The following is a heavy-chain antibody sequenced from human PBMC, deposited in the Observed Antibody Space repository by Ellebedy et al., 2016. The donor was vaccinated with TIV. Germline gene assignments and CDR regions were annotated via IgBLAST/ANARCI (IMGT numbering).Heavy chain of an antibody. D-gene: IGHD6-19*01. Sequence: SGPTLVKPTQTLPLTCTFSGFSLSTTRVSVSWIRQPPGKALEWLARIDWDDDKYFNTSLRTRLTISKDTSKNQVVLAMTNMDPVDTATYYCARTDGSGWAFDSWGQGTLVTVSS. CDR2: IDWDDDK. CDR1: GFSLSTTRVS. J-gene: IGHJ4*02. CDR3: ARTDGSGWAFDS. V-gene: IGHV2-70*11.